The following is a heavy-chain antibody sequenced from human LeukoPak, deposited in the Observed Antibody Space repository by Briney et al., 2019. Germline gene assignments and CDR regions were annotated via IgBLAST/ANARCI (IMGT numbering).Heavy chain of an antibody. CDR1: GFTFSSYS. CDR3: AKGAHSSGWLSHDY. J-gene: IGHJ4*02. CDR2: ISGSGEST. D-gene: IGHD6-19*01. Sequence: AGGSLRLSCAASGFTFSSYSMSWVRQAPGKGLEWVSDISGSGESTHYADSVKGRFTISRDNSKNTLYLQMSSLRGEDTAVYYCAKGAHSSGWLSHDYWGQGTLVTVSS. V-gene: IGHV3-23*01.